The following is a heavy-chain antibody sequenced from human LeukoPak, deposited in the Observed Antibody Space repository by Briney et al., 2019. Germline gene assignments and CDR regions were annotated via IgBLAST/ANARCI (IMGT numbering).Heavy chain of an antibody. Sequence: SETLSLTCAVYGGSFSGYYWSWIRQPPGKGLEWIGEINHSGSTNYNPSLKSRVTISVDTPKNQFSLKLTSVTAEDPAVYYCARVLYDIVVVPRNWFDPWGQGTLVTVSS. D-gene: IGHD2-2*01. J-gene: IGHJ5*02. CDR2: INHSGST. V-gene: IGHV4-34*01. CDR1: GGSFSGYY. CDR3: ARVLYDIVVVPRNWFDP.